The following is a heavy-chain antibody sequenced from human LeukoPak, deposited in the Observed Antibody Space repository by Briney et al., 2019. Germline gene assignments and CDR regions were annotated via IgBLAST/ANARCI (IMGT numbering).Heavy chain of an antibody. J-gene: IGHJ4*02. V-gene: IGHV3-11*01. CDR1: GFTFSDYY. CDR2: ISSSGSTI. D-gene: IGHD2-21*02. Sequence: GGPLRLSCAASGFTFSDYYMSWIRQAPGKGLEWVSYISSSGSTIYYADSVKGRFTISRDNAKNSLYLQMNSLRAEDTAVYYCARSNCGGDCYHLDYWGQGTLVTVSS. CDR3: ARSNCGGDCYHLDY.